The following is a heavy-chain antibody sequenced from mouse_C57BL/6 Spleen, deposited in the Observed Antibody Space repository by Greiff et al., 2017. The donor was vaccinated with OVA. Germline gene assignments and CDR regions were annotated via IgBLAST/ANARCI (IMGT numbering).Heavy chain of an antibody. CDR3: AIGRPIYYGYD. CDR1: GYTFTSYW. CDR2: IHPSDSDT. V-gene: IGHV1-74*01. J-gene: IGHJ2*01. Sequence: VKLQQPGAELVKPGASVKVSCKASGYTFTSYWMHWVKQRPGQGLEWIGRIHPSDSDTNYNQKFKGKATLTVDKSSSTAYMQLSSLTSEDSAVYYCAIGRPIYYGYDWGQGTTLAVSS. D-gene: IGHD2-2*01.